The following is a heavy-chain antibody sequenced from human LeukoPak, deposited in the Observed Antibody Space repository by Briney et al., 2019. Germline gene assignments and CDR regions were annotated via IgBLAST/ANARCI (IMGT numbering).Heavy chain of an antibody. CDR1: GGSISSSSYY. J-gene: IGHJ4*02. Sequence: SETLSLTCTVSGGSISSSSYYWGWIRQPPGKGLEWIGEINHSGSTNYNPSLKSRVTISVDTSKNQFSLKLSSVTAADTAVYYCASELTTVSRRIDYWGQGTLVTVSS. V-gene: IGHV4-39*07. CDR2: INHSGST. D-gene: IGHD4-17*01. CDR3: ASELTTVSRRIDY.